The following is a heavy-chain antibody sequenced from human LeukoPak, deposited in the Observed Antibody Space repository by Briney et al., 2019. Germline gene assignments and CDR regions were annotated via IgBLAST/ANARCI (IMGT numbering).Heavy chain of an antibody. V-gene: IGHV3-7*01. CDR1: GFTFSSYW. J-gene: IGHJ3*02. CDR3: ARKGDALDI. Sequence: GGSLRLSCEDSGFTFSSYWMSWVRQAPGKGLEWVANINQDGSEKYYVDSVKGRFTISRDNAKNSLYLQMSSLRGEDTAVYYCARKGDALDIWGQGTMVTVSS. CDR2: INQDGSEK.